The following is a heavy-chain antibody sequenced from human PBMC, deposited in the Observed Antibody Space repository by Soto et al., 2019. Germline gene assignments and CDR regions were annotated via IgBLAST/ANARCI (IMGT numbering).Heavy chain of an antibody. J-gene: IGHJ6*02. CDR1: GYSFTSYW. Sequence: GESLKISCKGSGYSFTSYWIGWVRQMPGKGLEWMGIIYPGDSDTRYSPSFQGQVTISADKSISTAYLQWSSLKASDTAMYHCARDRCGGDCYSVIDYYYGMDVWGQGTTVTVSS. CDR2: IYPGDSDT. V-gene: IGHV5-51*01. CDR3: ARDRCGGDCYSVIDYYYGMDV. D-gene: IGHD2-21*02.